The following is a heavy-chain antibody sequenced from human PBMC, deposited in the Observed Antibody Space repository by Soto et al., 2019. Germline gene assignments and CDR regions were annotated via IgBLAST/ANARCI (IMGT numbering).Heavy chain of an antibody. D-gene: IGHD7-27*01. J-gene: IGHJ3*02. CDR2: INSDGSST. CDR1: GFTFSSYW. CDR3: ARAGVGDAFDI. V-gene: IGHV3-74*01. Sequence: GVLRLSCAASGFTFSSYWMHWVRQAPGKGLVWVSRINSDGSSTSYADSVKGRFTISRDNAKNTLYLQMNSLRAEDTAVYYCARAGVGDAFDIWGQGTMATVSS.